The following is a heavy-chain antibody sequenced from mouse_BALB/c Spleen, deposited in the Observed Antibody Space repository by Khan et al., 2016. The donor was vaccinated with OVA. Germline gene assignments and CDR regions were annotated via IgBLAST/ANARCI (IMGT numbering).Heavy chain of an antibody. CDR1: GYIFTDFS. V-gene: IGHV1S137*01. D-gene: IGHD1-3*01. J-gene: IGHJ3*01. CDR3: ARGSYNYRFAF. CDR2: ISPYYGDS. Sequence: QVQLKQSGAELVRPGVSVKISCKASGYIFTDFSMHWVKRSHAKSLEWIGVISPYYGDSIYNQNFKDKATLTAEKSSSTAYMELARLTSEDSAIYYYARGSYNYRFAFWGQGTLVTVSA.